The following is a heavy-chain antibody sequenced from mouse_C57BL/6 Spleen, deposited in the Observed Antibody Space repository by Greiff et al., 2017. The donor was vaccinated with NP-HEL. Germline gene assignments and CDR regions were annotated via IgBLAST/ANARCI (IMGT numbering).Heavy chain of an antibody. V-gene: IGHV5-4*01. D-gene: IGHD1-1*01. CDR3: ARDRHGSSLAWFAY. J-gene: IGHJ3*01. Sequence: DVMLVESGGGLVKPGGSLKLSCAASGFTFSSYAMSWVRQTPEKRLEWVATISDGGSYTYYPDNVKGRFTISRDNAKNNLYLQMSHLKSEDTAMYYCARDRHGSSLAWFAYWGQGTLVTVSA. CDR2: ISDGGSYT. CDR1: GFTFSSYA.